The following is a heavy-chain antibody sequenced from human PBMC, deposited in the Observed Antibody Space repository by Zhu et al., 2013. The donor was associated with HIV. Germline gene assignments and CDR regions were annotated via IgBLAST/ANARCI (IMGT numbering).Heavy chain of an antibody. V-gene: IGHV1-2*02. CDR1: GYTLTAYF. CDR2: INPNSGAT. CDR3: ARIYDFWSGADGFDI. Sequence: QVQLVQSGAEVKKPGASVKVSCKASGYTLTAYFLHWVRQAPRQGLEWMGWINPNSGATNYAQKFQGRVTMTRDTSINTAYMELSRLRSDDTAVYYCARIYDFWSGADGFDIWGQGTMVTVSS. J-gene: IGHJ3*02. D-gene: IGHD3-3*01.